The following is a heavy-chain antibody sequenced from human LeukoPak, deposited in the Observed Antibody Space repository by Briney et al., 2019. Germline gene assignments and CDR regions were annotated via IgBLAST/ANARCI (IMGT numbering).Heavy chain of an antibody. CDR2: ISWNSGSI. Sequence: GGPLRLSCAASGFTFDDYAMHWVRQAPGKGLEWVSGISWNSGSIGYADSVKGRFTISRDNAKNSLYLQMNSLRAEDTALYYCARDSSGYDAFDIWGQGTMVTVSS. D-gene: IGHD3-22*01. CDR3: ARDSSGYDAFDI. CDR1: GFTFDDYA. V-gene: IGHV3-9*01. J-gene: IGHJ3*02.